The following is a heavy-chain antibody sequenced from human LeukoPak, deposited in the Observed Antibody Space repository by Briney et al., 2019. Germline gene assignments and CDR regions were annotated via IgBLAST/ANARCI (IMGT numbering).Heavy chain of an antibody. CDR1: GFTFSSYW. J-gene: IGHJ4*02. V-gene: IGHV3-74*01. Sequence: GGSLRLSCAASGFTFSSYWMHWVRQAPGEGLVWVSHINSDGSSTRYADSVKGRFTISRDNAKNTLYLQMNSLRAEDTALYFCRKSTRMYSSNSFDYWGQGTMVTVSS. CDR2: INSDGSST. D-gene: IGHD6-13*01. CDR3: RKSTRMYSSNSFDY.